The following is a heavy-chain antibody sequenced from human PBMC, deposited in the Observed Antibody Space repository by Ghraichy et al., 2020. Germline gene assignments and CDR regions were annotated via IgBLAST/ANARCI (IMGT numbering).Heavy chain of an antibody. J-gene: IGHJ6*02. D-gene: IGHD2-15*01. CDR1: GITFGSYG. Sequence: GGSLRLSCAGTGITFGSYGMHWVRQAPGKGLEWVGFIWYDGRKKNYADSVKGRFTISRDDSKNTLYLQMDSLRAEDTAVYYCARAYCSGGSCYVDYYNGMDVWGQGTTVTVS. CDR2: IWYDGRKK. CDR3: ARAYCSGGSCYVDYYNGMDV. V-gene: IGHV3-33*01.